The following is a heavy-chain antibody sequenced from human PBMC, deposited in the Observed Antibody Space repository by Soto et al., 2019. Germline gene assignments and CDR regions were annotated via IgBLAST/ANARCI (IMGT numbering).Heavy chain of an antibody. J-gene: IGHJ4*02. CDR1: GFSLSTTAEG. D-gene: IGHD2-2*01. V-gene: IGHV2-5*02. CDR3: AHGSCSSADCYPNPYLDY. CDR2: IYWDDDE. Sequence: QITLKESGPTLVKPTQTLTLTCTFSGFSLSTTAEGVGWIRQPPGKALEWLALIYWDDDERYSPSLKSRLTNTKDTSQNPGGPKMNHVDPVDTATYYCAHGSCSSADCYPNPYLDYWGQGILVTVSS.